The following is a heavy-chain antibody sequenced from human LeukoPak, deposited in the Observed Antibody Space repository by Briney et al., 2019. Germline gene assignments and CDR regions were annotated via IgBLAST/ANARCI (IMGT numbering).Heavy chain of an antibody. CDR3: AREGYCSSTSRSYFDY. Sequence: AVKVSCKASGGTFSSYTISWVRQAPGQGLEWMGRIIPILGIANYAQKFQGRVTITADKSTSTAYMELSSLRSEDTAVYYCAREGYCSSTSRSYFDYWGQGTLVTVSS. CDR2: IIPILGIA. J-gene: IGHJ4*02. D-gene: IGHD2-2*01. V-gene: IGHV1-69*04. CDR1: GGTFSSYT.